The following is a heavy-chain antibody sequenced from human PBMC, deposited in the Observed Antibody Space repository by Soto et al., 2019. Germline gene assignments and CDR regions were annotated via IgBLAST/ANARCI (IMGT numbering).Heavy chain of an antibody. V-gene: IGHV4-30-4*01. Sequence: QVQLQESGPGLVKPSQTLSLTCTVSGGSISSGDYYWSWIRQPPGKGLEWIGYIYYSGSTYYNPSLTSRVTVSRSPSKNQCSMGLSSGSGADTSVYYCAGDRGDYDLWSGSQWGGGMDVWGQGTTVTVSS. CDR3: AGDRGDYDLWSGSQWGGGMDV. CDR1: GGSISSGDYY. J-gene: IGHJ6*02. CDR2: IYYSGST. D-gene: IGHD3-3*01.